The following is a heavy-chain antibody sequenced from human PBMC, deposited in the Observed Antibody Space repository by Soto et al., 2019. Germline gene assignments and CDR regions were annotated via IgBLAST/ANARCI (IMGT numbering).Heavy chain of an antibody. CDR2: IYYSGST. CDR1: GGSISSYS. CDR3: ARTYTSGRYDYYFDY. Sequence: SETLSLTCTVSGGSISSYSWSWIRQPPGKVLDWIGYIYYSGSTYFNPSLKSRATISVDTFKNQFSLKLSSVTAADTAVYYCARTYTSGRYDYYFDYWGQGTLVTVSS. J-gene: IGHJ4*02. D-gene: IGHD6-19*01. V-gene: IGHV4-59*01.